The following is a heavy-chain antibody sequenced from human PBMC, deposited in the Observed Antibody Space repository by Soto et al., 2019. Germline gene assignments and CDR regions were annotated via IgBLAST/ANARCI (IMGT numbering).Heavy chain of an antibody. Sequence: SETLSLTCTVSGGSISSYYWSWIRQPPGKGLEWIGYIYYSGSTNYNPSLKSRVTISVDTSKNQFSLKLSSVTAADTAVYYCARDMVYCSSTSCPSAFDIWGQGTMVT. CDR1: GGSISSYY. V-gene: IGHV4-59*01. J-gene: IGHJ3*02. CDR2: IYYSGST. CDR3: ARDMVYCSSTSCPSAFDI. D-gene: IGHD2-2*01.